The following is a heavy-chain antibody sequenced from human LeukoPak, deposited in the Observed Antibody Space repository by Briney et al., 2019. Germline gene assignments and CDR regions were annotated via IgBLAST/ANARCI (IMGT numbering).Heavy chain of an antibody. D-gene: IGHD3-22*01. J-gene: IGHJ3*02. CDR3: ASLKNYYDSSGYLVTDAFDI. CDR1: GYTFTSYN. Sequence: GASVKVSCKASGYTFTSYNINWVRQATGQGLEWMGWMNPNSGNTNYAQKLQGRVTMTTDTSTSTAYMELRSLKSDDTAVYYCASLKNYYDSSGYLVTDAFDIWGQGTMVTVSS. CDR2: MNPNSGNT. V-gene: IGHV1-18*01.